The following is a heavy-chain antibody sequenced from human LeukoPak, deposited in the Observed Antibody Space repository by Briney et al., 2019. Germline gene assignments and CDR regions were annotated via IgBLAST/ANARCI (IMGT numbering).Heavy chain of an antibody. D-gene: IGHD6-19*01. CDR3: AKGASSGWLLYWFDP. CDR1: GFTFSSYW. V-gene: IGHV3-7*03. J-gene: IGHJ5*02. Sequence: PGGSLRLSCAASGFTFSSYWMSWVRQAPGKGLEWVANIKQDGSEKYYVDSVKGRFTISRDNAKNSLYLQMNSLRAEDTAVYYCAKGASSGWLLYWFDPWGQGTLVTVSS. CDR2: IKQDGSEK.